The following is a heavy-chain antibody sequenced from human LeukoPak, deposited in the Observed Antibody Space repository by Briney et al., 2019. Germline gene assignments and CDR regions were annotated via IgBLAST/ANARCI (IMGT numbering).Heavy chain of an antibody. J-gene: IGHJ5*02. CDR2: ISWNSGSI. CDR3: ALDYAPFGVVPPLWFDP. CDR1: GFTFDDYA. Sequence: PGRSLRLSCAASGFTFDDYAMHWVRQAPRKGLEWGSGISWNSGSIGYADSVKGRFTISRDNAKNSLYLQMNSLRAEDMTCYSCALDYAPFGVVPPLWFDPWGQGTLVTVSS. V-gene: IGHV3-9*03. D-gene: IGHD3-3*01.